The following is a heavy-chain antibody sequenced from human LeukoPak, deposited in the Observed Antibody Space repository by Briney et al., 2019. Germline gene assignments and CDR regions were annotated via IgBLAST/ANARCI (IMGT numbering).Heavy chain of an antibody. Sequence: ASVTVSCTAFGYDFTCYYIRWVRQARAQGIGWMGLVTPSRSSTTYALKFQCRVTMTRDMSTSTAYMNLNRLTSEATTVYYSAGKTRGAIWYALDMWGQGTRVSVSS. J-gene: IGHJ3*02. CDR2: VTPSRSST. D-gene: IGHD2/OR15-2a*01. V-gene: IGHV1-46*01. CDR3: AGKTRGAIWYALDM. CDR1: GYDFTCYY.